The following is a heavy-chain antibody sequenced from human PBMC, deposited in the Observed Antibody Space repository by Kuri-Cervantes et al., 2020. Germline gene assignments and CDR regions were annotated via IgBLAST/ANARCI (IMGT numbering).Heavy chain of an antibody. CDR3: ARGDLAYYGMDV. CDR1: GYTFTSYG. CDR2: IKLNSGDT. Sequence: ASVKVSCKASGYTFTSYGSSWVRQAPGQGLEWMGWIKLNSGDTNYAQNFQGRVSMTRDNSINTAYMELSVLRSDDTAVYYCARGDLAYYGMDVWGQGTTVTVSS. V-gene: IGHV1-2*02. J-gene: IGHJ6*02.